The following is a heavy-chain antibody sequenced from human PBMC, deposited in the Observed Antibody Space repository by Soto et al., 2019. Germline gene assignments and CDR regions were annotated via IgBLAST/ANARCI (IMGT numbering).Heavy chain of an antibody. Sequence: GGSLRLSCAASGFTLSNYAVNWVRQAPGKGLECFSYISSDSRYIYYGDSVKGRFTISRDNARNSVYLQMNSLRDEDTAVYYCARIKLVEFFFINVDVYDMDVWGQGTPVTVSS. D-gene: IGHD3-16*01. CDR3: ARIKLVEFFFINVDVYDMDV. CDR1: GFTLSNYA. V-gene: IGHV3-48*02. J-gene: IGHJ6*02. CDR2: ISSDSRYI.